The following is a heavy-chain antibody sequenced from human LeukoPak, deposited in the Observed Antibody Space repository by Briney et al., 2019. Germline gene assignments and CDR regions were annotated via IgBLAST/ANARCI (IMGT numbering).Heavy chain of an antibody. D-gene: IGHD1/OR15-1a*01. Sequence: GASVKVSCKASGYTFTGYYMHWVRQAPGQGLEWMGWINPNSGGTNYAQKFQGRVTMTRDTSISTAYMELSRLRSDDTAVYYCAGDSGITDEQRYGMDVWGQGTTVTVSS. J-gene: IGHJ6*02. V-gene: IGHV1-2*02. CDR2: INPNSGGT. CDR1: GYTFTGYY. CDR3: AGDSGITDEQRYGMDV.